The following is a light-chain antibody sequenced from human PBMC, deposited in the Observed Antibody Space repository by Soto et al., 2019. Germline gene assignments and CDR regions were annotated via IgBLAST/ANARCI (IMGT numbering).Light chain of an antibody. J-gene: IGKJ2*01. CDR3: LQDYNSPRT. CDR2: AAS. V-gene: IGKV1-6*01. CDR1: QGIRND. Sequence: AIQMTQSPSSLSASVGDRVTITCRASQGIRNDLGWYQQKPGKAPKLLIYAASSLQSGVPSRFSGSGSGTDFTLTISCLQPEEFATYYCLQDYNSPRTFGQGTKLEIK.